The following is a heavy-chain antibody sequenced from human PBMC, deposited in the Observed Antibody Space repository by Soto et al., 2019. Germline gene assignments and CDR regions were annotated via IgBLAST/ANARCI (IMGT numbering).Heavy chain of an antibody. CDR3: ARHPGYYDSSGETQYFLQ. Sequence: GESLTISLNGSGYSFTSYWISWVRQMPGKGLEWMGRIDPSDSYTNYSPSFQGHVTISADKSISTAYLQWSSLKASDTAMYYCARHPGYYDSSGETQYFLQWGPDTLVTVSS. J-gene: IGHJ1*01. CDR2: IDPSDSYT. D-gene: IGHD3-22*01. CDR1: GYSFTSYW. V-gene: IGHV5-10-1*01.